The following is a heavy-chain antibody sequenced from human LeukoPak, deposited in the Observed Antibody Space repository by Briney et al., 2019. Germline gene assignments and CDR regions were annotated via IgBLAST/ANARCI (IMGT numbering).Heavy chain of an antibody. CDR1: GFTVISSY. Sequence: GGSLRLSCAAPGFTVISSYMSWVRQAPGKGLEWVSIISSAGTTYYADSVKGRFTISRDNSKNTVYLQVNSLRDEDTAVYYCARDLEAANTYYFDYWGQGTMVTVSS. V-gene: IGHV3-66*01. D-gene: IGHD6-13*01. CDR2: ISSAGTT. J-gene: IGHJ4*02. CDR3: ARDLEAANTYYFDY.